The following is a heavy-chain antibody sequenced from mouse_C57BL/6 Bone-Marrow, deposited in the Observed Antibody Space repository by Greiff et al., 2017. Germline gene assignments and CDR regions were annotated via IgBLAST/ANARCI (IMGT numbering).Heavy chain of an antibody. CDR3: SRASYYYDDSLDY. V-gene: IGHV3-2*02. CDR1: GYSITSDYA. Sequence: EVKLVESGPGLVKPSQSLSLTCTVTGYSITSDYAWNWIRQFPGNKLEWMGYISYSGSTSNSPSLKSRISITRDTSKNQFFLQFNSVTTEDTATYYCSRASYYYDDSLDYWGQGTTLTVSS. CDR2: ISYSGST. D-gene: IGHD1-1*01. J-gene: IGHJ2*01.